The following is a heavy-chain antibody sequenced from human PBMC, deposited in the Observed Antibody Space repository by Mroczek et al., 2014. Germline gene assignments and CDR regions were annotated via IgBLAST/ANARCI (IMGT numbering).Heavy chain of an antibody. J-gene: IGHJ4*02. D-gene: IGHD3-22*01. CDR1: GFTFSSYA. V-gene: IGHV3-23*04. CDR2: ISGSGGST. CDR3: AKAPYYYDSSGRTVYY. Sequence: VQLVQSGGGLVQPGGSLRLSCAASGFTFSSYAMSWVRQAPGKGLEWVSAISGSGGSTYYADSVKGRFTISRDNSKNTLYLQMNSLRAEDTAVYYCAKAPYYYDSSGRTVYYWGQGTLVTVSS.